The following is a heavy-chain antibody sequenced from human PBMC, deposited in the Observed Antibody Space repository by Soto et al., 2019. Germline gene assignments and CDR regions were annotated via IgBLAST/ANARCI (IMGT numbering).Heavy chain of an antibody. CDR2: IYYDGSNK. CDR3: AGEATSGGYWRFDD. J-gene: IGHJ4*01. V-gene: IGHV3-33*01. Sequence: QVQLVESGGGVVQPGRSLRLSCAASGFTFSNYGMHWVRQAPGKGLEWVAAIYYDGSNKEYADSVKGQFTISRDNSKKTLFWQMGRVRGEDRAVIYWAGEATSGGYWRFDDWGQETWSPSPQ. CDR1: GFTFSNYG. D-gene: IGHD1-26*01.